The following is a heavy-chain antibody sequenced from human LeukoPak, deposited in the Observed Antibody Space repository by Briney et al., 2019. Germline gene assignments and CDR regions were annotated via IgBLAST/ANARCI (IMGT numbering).Heavy chain of an antibody. J-gene: IGHJ4*02. D-gene: IGHD6-19*01. CDR3: ARDDYSSGSGFDY. CDR1: GFTFSSYS. V-gene: IGHV3-21*01. CDR2: ISSSSSYI. Sequence: GGSLRLSCAAPGFTFSSYSMNWVRQAPGKGLEWVSSISSSSSYIYYADSVKGRFTISRDNAKNSLYLQMNSLRAEDTAVYYCARDDYSSGSGFDYWGQGTLVTVSS.